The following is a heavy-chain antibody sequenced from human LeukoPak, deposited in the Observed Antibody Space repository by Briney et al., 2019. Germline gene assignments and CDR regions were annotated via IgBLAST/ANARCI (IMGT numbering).Heavy chain of an antibody. Sequence: PSETLSLTCAVYGGSFSGYYWSWIRQPPGKGLEWIGEINHSGGTNYNPSLKSRVTISVDTSKNQFSLKLSSVTAADTAVYYCAREDRWGRWFDPWGQGTLVTVSS. V-gene: IGHV4-34*01. CDR3: AREDRWGRWFDP. CDR2: INHSGGT. CDR1: GGSFSGYY. D-gene: IGHD3-16*01. J-gene: IGHJ5*02.